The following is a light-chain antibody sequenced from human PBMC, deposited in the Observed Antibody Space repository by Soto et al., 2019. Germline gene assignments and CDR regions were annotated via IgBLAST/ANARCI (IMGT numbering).Light chain of an antibody. CDR1: QSISTW. CDR2: DAS. V-gene: IGKV1-5*01. CDR3: QQFGSFPYT. Sequence: DIQMTQSPSTLSASVGDRVTITCRASQSISTWLAWYQHQPRKAPKLLIFDASSLETGVSSRFSGSGSGTEFTLSITNLQPDDSATYFCQQFGSFPYTFGQGTKLEIK. J-gene: IGKJ2*01.